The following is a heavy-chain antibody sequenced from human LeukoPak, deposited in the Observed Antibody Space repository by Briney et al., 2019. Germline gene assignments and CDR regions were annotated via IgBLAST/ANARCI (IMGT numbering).Heavy chain of an antibody. CDR1: GFTFSSYT. J-gene: IGHJ4*02. CDR2: INSDGSST. Sequence: GGSLRLSCAASGFTFSSYTMNWVRQAPGKGLVWVSRINSDGSSTNYADSVKGRFTISRDNAKNTLYLQMNSPRAEDTAVYYCARAYYDILTGYPEVDYWGQGTLVTVSS. CDR3: ARAYYDILTGYPEVDY. D-gene: IGHD3-9*01. V-gene: IGHV3-74*01.